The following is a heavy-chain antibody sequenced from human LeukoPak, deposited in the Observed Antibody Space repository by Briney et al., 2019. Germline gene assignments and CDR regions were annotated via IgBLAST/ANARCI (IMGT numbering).Heavy chain of an antibody. V-gene: IGHV1-8*02. J-gene: IGHJ6*02. CDR3: ARAEIAARPYRHYYYYGMDV. Sequence: RASVKVSCKASGGTLSSYAISWVRQAPGQGLEWMGWMNPNSGNTGYAQKFQGRVTMTRNTSISTAYMELSSLRSEDTAVYYCARAEIAARPYRHYYYYGMDVWGQGTTVTVSS. CDR2: MNPNSGNT. CDR1: GGTLSSYA. D-gene: IGHD6-6*01.